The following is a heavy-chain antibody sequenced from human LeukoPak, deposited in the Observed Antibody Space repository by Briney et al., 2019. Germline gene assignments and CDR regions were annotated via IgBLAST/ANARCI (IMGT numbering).Heavy chain of an antibody. CDR1: GFTVSSNY. D-gene: IGHD3-10*01. CDR2: IYSGGST. CDR3: ARDLRDGSGSFYYGMDV. Sequence: GGSLRLSCAASGFTVSSNYMGWVRQAPGKGLEWVSVIYSGGSTYYADSVKGRFTISRDNSKNTLYLQMNSLRAKDTAVYYCARDLRDGSGSFYYGMDVWGQGTTVTVSS. V-gene: IGHV3-66*01. J-gene: IGHJ6*02.